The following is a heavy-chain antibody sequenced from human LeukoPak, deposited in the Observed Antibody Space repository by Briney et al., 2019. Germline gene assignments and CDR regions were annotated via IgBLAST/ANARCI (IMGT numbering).Heavy chain of an antibody. CDR1: GFTFSSYV. CDR2: IKHDASGE. J-gene: IGHJ5*02. Sequence: PGGSLRLSCTASGFTFSSYVMSWVRQAPGKGLEWVANIKHDASGEYYVDSVKGRFTISRDNSKNTLYLQMNSLRAEDTAVYYCARENADFWSGYYNNWFDPWGQGTLVTVSS. D-gene: IGHD3-3*01. CDR3: ARENADFWSGYYNNWFDP. V-gene: IGHV3-7*01.